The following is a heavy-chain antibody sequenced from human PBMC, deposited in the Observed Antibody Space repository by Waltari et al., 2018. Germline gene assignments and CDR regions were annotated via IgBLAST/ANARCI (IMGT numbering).Heavy chain of an antibody. CDR3: AREDPGYSYSYYYYYGMDV. D-gene: IGHD5-18*01. J-gene: IGHJ6*02. Sequence: QVQLVQSGAEVKKPGSSVKVSCKASGGTFSSYTISWVRQPPGQGLEWMGRIIPILGIANYAQKFQGRVTITADKSTSTAYMELSSLRSEDTAVYYCAREDPGYSYSYYYYYGMDVWGQGTTVTVSS. CDR1: GGTFSSYT. V-gene: IGHV1-69*08. CDR2: IIPILGIA.